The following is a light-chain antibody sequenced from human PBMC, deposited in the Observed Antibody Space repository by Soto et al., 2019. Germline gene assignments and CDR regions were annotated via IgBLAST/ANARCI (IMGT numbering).Light chain of an antibody. V-gene: IGLV2-8*01. J-gene: IGLJ2*01. Sequence: QSVLTQPPSASGSPGQSVTISCTGTSSDVGGYNYVSWYQQHPGKAPELMIYEVSKRPSGVPDRFSGSKSGNTASLTVSGLQAEDEADYYGSTYAGSNIYVVFGGGTQLTVL. CDR3: STYAGSNIYVV. CDR1: SSDVGGYNY. CDR2: EVS.